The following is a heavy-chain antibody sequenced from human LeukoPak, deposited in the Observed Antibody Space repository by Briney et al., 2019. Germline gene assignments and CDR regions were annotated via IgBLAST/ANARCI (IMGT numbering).Heavy chain of an antibody. CDR1: GFTFSSYW. D-gene: IGHD1-14*01. CDR2: INHNGNVN. V-gene: IGHV3-7*04. J-gene: IGHJ3*02. CDR3: ARATTDAFDI. Sequence: GGSLRLSCAASGFTFSSYWMNWARQAPGKGLEWVASINHNGNVNYYVDSVKGRFTISRDNSKNTLYLQMNSLRAEDTAVYYCARATTDAFDIWGQGTMVTVSS.